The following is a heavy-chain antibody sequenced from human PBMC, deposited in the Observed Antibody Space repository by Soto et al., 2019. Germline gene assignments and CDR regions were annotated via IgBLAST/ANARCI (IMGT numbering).Heavy chain of an antibody. J-gene: IGHJ6*02. CDR3: ARLEVDTAMPSGMDV. CDR2: ISYDGSNK. CDR1: GFTFSSYA. Sequence: GGSLRLSCAASGFTFSSYAMHWVRQAPGKGLEWVAVISYDGSNKYYADSVKGRFTISRDNSKNTLYLQMNSLRAEDTAVYYCARLEVDTAMPSGMDVWGQGTTVTVS. V-gene: IGHV3-30-3*01. D-gene: IGHD5-18*01.